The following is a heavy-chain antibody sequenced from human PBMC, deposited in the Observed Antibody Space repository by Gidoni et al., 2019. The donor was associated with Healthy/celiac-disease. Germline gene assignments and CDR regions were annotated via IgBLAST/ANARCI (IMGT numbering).Heavy chain of an antibody. V-gene: IGHV3-15*01. D-gene: IGHD2-15*01. Sequence: EVQLVESGGGLVQPGGSLRLSCAASGFTFSNAWMSWVRQAPGKGTAWVGRIKSKTDGGTTDDAAPVKGRFTSSRDDSKNTLYLQMNSLKTEDTAVYYCTTAGGGGDFDYWGQGTLVTVSS. CDR2: IKSKTDGGTT. CDR3: TTAGGGGDFDY. J-gene: IGHJ4*02. CDR1: GFTFSNAW.